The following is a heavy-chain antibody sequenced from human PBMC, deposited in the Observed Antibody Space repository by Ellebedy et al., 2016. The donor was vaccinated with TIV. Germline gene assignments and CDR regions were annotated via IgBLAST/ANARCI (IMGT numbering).Heavy chain of an antibody. J-gene: IGHJ4*02. CDR1: GFTFSSYG. CDR2: ISYDGSNK. D-gene: IGHD2-2*01. CDR3: AREPPLYQLLKYYFDY. Sequence: LSLTCXASGFTFSSYGMHWVRQAPGKGLEWVAVISYDGSNKYYADSVKGRFTISRDNSKNTLYLQMNSLRAEDTAVYYCAREPPLYQLLKYYFDYWGQGTLVTVSS. V-gene: IGHV3-30*19.